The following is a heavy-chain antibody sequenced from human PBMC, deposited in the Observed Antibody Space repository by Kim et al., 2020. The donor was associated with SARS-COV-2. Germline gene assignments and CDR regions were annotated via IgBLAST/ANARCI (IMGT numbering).Heavy chain of an antibody. V-gene: IGHV3-49*02. CDR3: TSLLYSSS. J-gene: IGHJ4*02. Sequence: YGGTKGYAASVKGRFTISRDDSKSIAYLQMNSLKTEDTAVYYCTSLLYSSSWGQGTLVTVSS. CDR2: YGGTK. D-gene: IGHD6-6*01.